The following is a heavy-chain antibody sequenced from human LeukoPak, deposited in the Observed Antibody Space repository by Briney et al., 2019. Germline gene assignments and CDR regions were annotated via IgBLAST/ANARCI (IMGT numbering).Heavy chain of an antibody. CDR1: GYTFTGYY. D-gene: IGHD3-10*01. CDR2: INPNSGGT. CDR3: ARNSEAMVRGVIIPYYFDY. Sequence: GASVKVSCKASGYTFTGYYMHWVRQAPGQGLEWVGWINPNSGGTNYAQKFQGRVTMTRDTSISTAYMELSRLRSDDTAVYYCARNSEAMVRGVIIPYYFDYWGQGTLVTVSS. V-gene: IGHV1-2*02. J-gene: IGHJ4*02.